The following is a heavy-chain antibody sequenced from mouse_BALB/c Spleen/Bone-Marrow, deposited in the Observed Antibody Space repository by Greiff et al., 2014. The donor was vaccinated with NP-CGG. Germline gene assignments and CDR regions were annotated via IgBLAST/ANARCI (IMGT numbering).Heavy chain of an antibody. CDR3: TPHPFDY. Sequence: DVMLVESGGGLVQPGGSMKLSCAASGFAFSDTWLDRVRQSPEKGPEWVAEIRTKADDHATYYAESVKGRFTISRDDSISSVYLQMNSLRAEDTGIYYCTPHPFDYWGQGTTLTVSS. CDR2: IRTKADDHAT. V-gene: IGHV6-6*01. J-gene: IGHJ2*01. CDR1: GFAFSDTW.